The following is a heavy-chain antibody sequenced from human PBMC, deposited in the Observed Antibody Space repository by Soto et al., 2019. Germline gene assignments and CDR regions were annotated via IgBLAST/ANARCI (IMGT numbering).Heavy chain of an antibody. CDR2: IIPIFGTA. V-gene: IGHV1-69*13. Sequence: ASVKVSCKASGGTFSSYAISWVRQAPGQGLEWMGGIIPIFGTANYAQKFQGRVTITADESTSTAYMELSSLRSEDTAVYYCARGEPKTYYDILTGFVSYYYYGMDVWGQGTTVTVSS. D-gene: IGHD3-9*01. J-gene: IGHJ6*02. CDR3: ARGEPKTYYDILTGFVSYYYYGMDV. CDR1: GGTFSSYA.